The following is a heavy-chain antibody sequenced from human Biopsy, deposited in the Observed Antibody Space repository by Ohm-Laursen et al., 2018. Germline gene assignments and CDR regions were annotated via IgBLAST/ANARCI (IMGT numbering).Heavy chain of an antibody. CDR1: GGTLTSLD. J-gene: IGHJ4*02. CDR2: ILPSSDIT. Sequence: ASVKVSCKVSGGTLTSLDISWVRQAPGQGLEWVGGILPSSDITNYAQPLRGRVTITADESTTTAYMELRSLKSEDTAMYYCARRRGADFDYWGQGTLVTVSS. CDR3: ARRRGADFDY. D-gene: IGHD3-16*01. V-gene: IGHV1-69*13.